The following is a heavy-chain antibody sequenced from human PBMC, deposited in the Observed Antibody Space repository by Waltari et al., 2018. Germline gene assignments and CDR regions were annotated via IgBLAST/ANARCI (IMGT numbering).Heavy chain of an antibody. CDR3: TRRSPYYGMDV. V-gene: IGHV3-73*01. CDR1: GFPLGGSV. CDR2: IRSRPNSYAT. Sequence: EAQLVESEGGLFKPGGSLNLSLAAPGFPLGGSVIYWVRQASGKGLEWVGRIRSRPNSYATAYGALVQGRFTISRDDSKKTAFLQMNSLKTEDTAVYYCTRRSPYYGMDVWGQGTTV. J-gene: IGHJ6*02.